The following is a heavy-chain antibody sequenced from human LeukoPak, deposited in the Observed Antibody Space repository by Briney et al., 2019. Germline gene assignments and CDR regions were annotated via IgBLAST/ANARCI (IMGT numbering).Heavy chain of an antibody. CDR3: AGVQSYGPRAFDQ. V-gene: IGHV3-74*01. D-gene: IGHD3-16*01. CDR2: MNSDGSIT. J-gene: IGHJ4*02. Sequence: PGGSLRLSCAASGFTFSTYWMHWVRQAPGKGLVWVSRMNSDGSITTYADSVKGRFTISRDNAKNTLYLQMNSLRAEDTAVYYCAGVQSYGPRAFDQWGQGRGVTVSS. CDR1: GFTFSTYW.